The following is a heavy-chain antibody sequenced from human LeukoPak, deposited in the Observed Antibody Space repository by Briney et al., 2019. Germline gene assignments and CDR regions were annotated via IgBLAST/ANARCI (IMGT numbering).Heavy chain of an antibody. CDR3: AKGEELLYYFDY. CDR1: GFNVNSNY. Sequence: GGSLRLSCTASGFNVNSNYMSWVRQVPGKGLEWVSVIFGGGGTYYADSVKGRFTISRDNSKNTLYLQMNSLRAEDTAVYYCAKGEELLYYFDYWGQGTLVTVSS. V-gene: IGHV3-66*01. J-gene: IGHJ4*02. CDR2: IFGGGGT. D-gene: IGHD1-7*01.